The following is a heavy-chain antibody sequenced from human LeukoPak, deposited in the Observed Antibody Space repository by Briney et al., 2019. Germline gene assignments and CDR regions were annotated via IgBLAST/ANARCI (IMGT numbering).Heavy chain of an antibody. CDR3: TRAYLRSESCHNVSYYDYMDV. D-gene: IGHD3-10*01. Sequence: WASVTVSCTSSALSFTFDAIRWMRQAPGQGLEWMGGIIPIFGTANYAQKFQGRVTITADESTSTAYMELSSLRSNDTAVYYCTRAYLRSESCHNVSYYDYMDVWGKGTTVTVSS. J-gene: IGHJ6*03. CDR2: IIPIFGTA. CDR1: ALSFTFDA. V-gene: IGHV1-69*13.